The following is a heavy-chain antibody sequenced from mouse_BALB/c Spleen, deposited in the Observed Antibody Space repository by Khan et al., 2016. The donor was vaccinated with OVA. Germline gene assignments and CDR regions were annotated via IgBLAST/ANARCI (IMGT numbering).Heavy chain of an antibody. Sequence: QVQLQQPGPELVRPGVSVKISCKGSGYTFTDYAMYWVKQSHAKSLEWIGLISTYSGNTNYNQKFKGKATMTVDKSSSTVYMELARLTSEDSAIYYSARPAYDCYYDYWGQGTTLTVSS. J-gene: IGHJ2*01. CDR3: ARPAYDCYYDY. V-gene: IGHV1S137*01. D-gene: IGHD2-3*01. CDR2: ISTYSGNT. CDR1: GYTFTDYA.